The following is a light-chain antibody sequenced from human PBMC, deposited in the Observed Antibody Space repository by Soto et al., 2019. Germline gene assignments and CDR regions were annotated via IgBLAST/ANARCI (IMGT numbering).Light chain of an antibody. V-gene: IGLV1-44*01. CDR2: SNN. Sequence: QSVLTQPPSASGTPGQRVIISCSGSSSNIGRDTVNWYRQFPGTAPKLLIYSNNQRPSGVPDRFSGSKPGTSASLAISGLQSEDEAEYYCAVWDDSLNGLWVFGGGTKLTVL. CDR1: SSNIGRDT. CDR3: AVWDDSLNGLWV. J-gene: IGLJ3*02.